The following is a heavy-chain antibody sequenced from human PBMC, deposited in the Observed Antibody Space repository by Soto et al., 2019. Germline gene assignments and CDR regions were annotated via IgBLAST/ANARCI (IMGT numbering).Heavy chain of an antibody. CDR2: ISPYTGNT. Sequence: QVQLVQSGDEVKKPGASVKVSCKASGYIFVNYGIAWVRQAPGQGLEWMGWISPYTGNTHSATKVQGRLTMTTDTXXGTAYMDLGSLTSDDTAVYYCVMVDNYVTPTPEDVWGQGTTVTVSS. D-gene: IGHD3-16*01. CDR1: GYIFVNYG. V-gene: IGHV1-18*01. J-gene: IGHJ6*02. CDR3: VMVDNYVTPTPEDV.